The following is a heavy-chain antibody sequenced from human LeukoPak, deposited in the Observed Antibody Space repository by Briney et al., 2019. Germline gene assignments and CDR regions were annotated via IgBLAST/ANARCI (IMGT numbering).Heavy chain of an antibody. CDR1: GGTFSSYA. CDR3: ARSPYYYDSSGTIYYFDY. V-gene: IGHV1-69*06. J-gene: IGHJ4*02. Sequence: SVKVSCKASGGTFSSYAISWVRQAPGQGLEWMGGIIPIYGTANYAQKFQDRVTITADKSTSTAYMELSSLRSEDTAVYYCARSPYYYDSSGTIYYFDYWGQGTLVTVSS. CDR2: IIPIYGTA. D-gene: IGHD3-22*01.